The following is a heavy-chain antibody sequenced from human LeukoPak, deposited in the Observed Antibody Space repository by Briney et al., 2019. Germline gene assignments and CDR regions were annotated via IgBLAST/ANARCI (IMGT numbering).Heavy chain of an antibody. J-gene: IGHJ6*03. Sequence: GGSLRLSCAASSFTFSMYSMHWVRQDPGKGLEWVAVISFDGSGKYYADSVKGRFTISRDNSKNTLCLRMNSLRAEDTAVYYCARSGSYGTGYMDVWGKGTTVTVSS. CDR2: ISFDGSGK. V-gene: IGHV3-30-3*01. D-gene: IGHD1-26*01. CDR1: SFTFSMYS. CDR3: ARSGSYGTGYMDV.